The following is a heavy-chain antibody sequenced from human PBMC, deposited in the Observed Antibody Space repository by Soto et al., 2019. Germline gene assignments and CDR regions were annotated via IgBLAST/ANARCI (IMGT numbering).Heavy chain of an antibody. CDR2: IWYDGSNK. Sequence: QVQLVESGGGVVQPGRSLRLSCAASGFTFSSYGMHWVRQAPGKGLEWVAVIWYDGSNKYYADSVKGRFTISRDNSKNTLYLQMNGLRAEDTAVYYCARGRMYLPYYDFWSGYPVGDAFDIWGQGTMVTVSS. CDR1: GFTFSSYG. D-gene: IGHD3-3*01. J-gene: IGHJ3*02. V-gene: IGHV3-33*01. CDR3: ARGRMYLPYYDFWSGYPVGDAFDI.